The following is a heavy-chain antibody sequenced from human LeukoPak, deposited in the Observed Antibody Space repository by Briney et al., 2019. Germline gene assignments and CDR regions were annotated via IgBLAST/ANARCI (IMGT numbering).Heavy chain of an antibody. J-gene: IGHJ4*02. Sequence: PGGSLRLSCAVSGFTFSSYSMNWVRQAPGKGLEWVSYISSSSSNIYYADSVKGRFTISRDNAKNSLYLQMNSLRAEDTAVYYCARYYYSSGSYSPNDYWGQGTLVTVSS. D-gene: IGHD3-10*01. CDR1: GFTFSSYS. V-gene: IGHV3-48*01. CDR2: ISSSSSNI. CDR3: ARYYYSSGSYSPNDY.